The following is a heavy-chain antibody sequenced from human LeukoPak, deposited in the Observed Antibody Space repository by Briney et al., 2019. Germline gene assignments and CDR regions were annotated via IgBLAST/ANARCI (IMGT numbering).Heavy chain of an antibody. V-gene: IGHV3-7*01. CDR2: IKGDGTEK. CDR3: ARDEGVGATTA. D-gene: IGHD1-26*01. CDR1: GLTFSSYW. J-gene: IGHJ5*02. Sequence: GGSLRLSCAASGLTFSSYWMSWVRQAPGKGLEWVANIKGDGTEKYYVDSVKGRFTISRDNAKKSLYLQMNSLRAEDTAVYYCARDEGVGATTAWGQGTLVTVSS.